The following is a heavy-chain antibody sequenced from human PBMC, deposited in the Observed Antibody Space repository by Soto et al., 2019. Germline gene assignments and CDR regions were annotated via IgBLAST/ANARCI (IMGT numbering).Heavy chain of an antibody. J-gene: IGHJ4*02. CDR3: ASGRYDASGYFDY. CDR2: ITPFNGNT. Sequence: SVKVSCKGSGNTFTYVYLHWVRQAPGQALEWMGWITPFNGNTKYAQKFQDRVTLTGDTSLNTAYMELSSLRSDDTAMFYCASGRYDASGYFDYWGQGTLVTVSS. V-gene: IGHV1-45*02. CDR1: GNTFTYVY. D-gene: IGHD3-22*01.